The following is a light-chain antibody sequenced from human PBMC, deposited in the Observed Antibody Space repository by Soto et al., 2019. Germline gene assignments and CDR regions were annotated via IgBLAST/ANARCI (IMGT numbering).Light chain of an antibody. CDR1: SSDVGRYNL. J-gene: IGLJ2*01. CDR2: EDT. V-gene: IGLV2-23*02. Sequence: QSALTQPASVSGSPGQSITISCTGTSSDVGRYNLVSWYQQHPGKAPKLMIYEDTKRPSGVSNRFSVSKSVNTASLTISGLQAEDEADYYCCSYAGSSTFVVFGGGTKLTVL. CDR3: CSYAGSSTFVV.